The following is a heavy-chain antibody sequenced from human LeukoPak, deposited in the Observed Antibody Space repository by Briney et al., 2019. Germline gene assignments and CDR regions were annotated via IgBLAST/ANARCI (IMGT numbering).Heavy chain of an antibody. CDR2: INPNSGGT. CDR1: GGTFSSYA. J-gene: IGHJ4*02. V-gene: IGHV1-2*02. CDR3: ARGEGAAAGTPDY. Sequence: GASVKVSCKASGGTFSSYAITWVRQAPGQGLEWMGWINPNSGGTNYAQKFQGRVTMTRDTSISTAYMELSRLRSDDTAVYYCARGEGAAAGTPDYWGQGTLVTVSS. D-gene: IGHD6-13*01.